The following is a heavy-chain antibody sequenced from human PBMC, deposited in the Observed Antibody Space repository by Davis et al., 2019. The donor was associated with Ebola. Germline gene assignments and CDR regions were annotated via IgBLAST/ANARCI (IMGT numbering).Heavy chain of an antibody. Sequence: ASVKVSCKASGYTFTSYGISWVRQAPGQGLEWMGWISAYNGNTNYAQKLQGRVTMTTDKSTSTAYMELSSLRSEDTAVYYCARDGEYIAAAVYFDYWGQGTLVTVSS. D-gene: IGHD6-13*01. V-gene: IGHV1-18*01. J-gene: IGHJ4*02. CDR1: GYTFTSYG. CDR2: ISAYNGNT. CDR3: ARDGEYIAAAVYFDY.